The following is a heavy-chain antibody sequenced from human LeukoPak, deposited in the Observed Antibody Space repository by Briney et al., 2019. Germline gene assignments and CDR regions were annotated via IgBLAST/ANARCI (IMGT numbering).Heavy chain of an antibody. D-gene: IGHD2-8*01. CDR1: GGSISSYY. CDR3: ARVTPRVIVLMVYARPYNWFDP. CDR2: INHSGST. J-gene: IGHJ5*02. V-gene: IGHV4-34*01. Sequence: SETLSLTCTVSGGSISSYYWSWIRQPPGKGLEWIGEINHSGSTNYNPSLKSRVTISVDTSKNQFSLKLSSVTAADTAVYYCARVTPRVIVLMVYARPYNWFDPWGQGTLVTVSS.